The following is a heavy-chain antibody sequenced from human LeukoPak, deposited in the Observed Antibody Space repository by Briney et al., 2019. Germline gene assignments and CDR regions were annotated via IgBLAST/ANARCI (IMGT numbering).Heavy chain of an antibody. J-gene: IGHJ5*02. V-gene: IGHV5-51*01. CDR2: IYPGDSDT. D-gene: IGHD6-19*01. CDR1: GYFFTTYW. Sequence: GESLQISCQASGYFFTTYWIAWVRPMPGKGLEWMGIIYPGDSDTKYSPSFQGQVTISADKSINTAYLQWSSLQASDTAIYYCARQSSRSFDPWGQGTLVTVSS. CDR3: ARQSSRSFDP.